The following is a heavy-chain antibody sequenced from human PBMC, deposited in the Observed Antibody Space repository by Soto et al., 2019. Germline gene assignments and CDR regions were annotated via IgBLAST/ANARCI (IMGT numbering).Heavy chain of an antibody. D-gene: IGHD2-15*01. CDR1: GGSISSYY. V-gene: IGHV4-59*01. Sequence: SETLSLTCTVSGGSISSYYWSWIRQPPGEGLEWIGNIYYSGSTKYNPSLKSRVTISIDPSKNQFSLKLSSVTAADTAVYYCARDRPYCSGGSCYSGYYYYMDVWGKGTTVTVSS. J-gene: IGHJ6*03. CDR3: ARDRPYCSGGSCYSGYYYYMDV. CDR2: IYYSGST.